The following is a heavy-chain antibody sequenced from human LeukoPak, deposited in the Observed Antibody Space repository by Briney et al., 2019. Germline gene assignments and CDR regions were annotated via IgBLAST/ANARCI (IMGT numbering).Heavy chain of an antibody. V-gene: IGHV4-61*02. J-gene: IGHJ4*02. Sequence: SETLSLTCTVSGGSISSGSFYWSWIRQPAGRGLEWIGRIYTSGSTNYNPSLKSRVTISADTSQNQFSLKLSSVTAADTAVYYCASRKLGNDYWGQGTLVTVSS. D-gene: IGHD7-27*01. CDR3: ASRKLGNDY. CDR2: IYTSGST. CDR1: GGSISSGSFY.